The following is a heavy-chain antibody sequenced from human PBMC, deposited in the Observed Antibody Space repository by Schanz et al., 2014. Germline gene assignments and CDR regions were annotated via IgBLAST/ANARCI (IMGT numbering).Heavy chain of an antibody. CDR3: GRDAADFYDILTEEDY. CDR2: ISAYNGNT. D-gene: IGHD3-9*01. V-gene: IGHV1-18*01. CDR1: GYTFTSYG. J-gene: IGHJ4*02. Sequence: QVQLVQSGAEVKKPGASVKVSCKASGYTFTSYGISWVRQAPGQGLEWMGWISAYNGNTKYPQKLQGGGTMTTDTTTSTAYMKLRSLRSDDTAVYYCGRDAADFYDILTEEDYWGQGTLVTVSS.